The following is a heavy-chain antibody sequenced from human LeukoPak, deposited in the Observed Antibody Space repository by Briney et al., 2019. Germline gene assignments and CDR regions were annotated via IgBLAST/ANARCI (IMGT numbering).Heavy chain of an antibody. Sequence: GGSLRLSCAASGFTFSSYAMHWVRQAPGKGLEWVAVISYDGSNKYYADSVKGRFTISRDNSKNTLYLQMNSLRAEDTAVYYCARDSRWNGIDYWGQGTLVTVSS. J-gene: IGHJ4*02. D-gene: IGHD1-1*01. CDR3: ARDSRWNGIDY. CDR2: ISYDGSNK. V-gene: IGHV3-30*14. CDR1: GFTFSSYA.